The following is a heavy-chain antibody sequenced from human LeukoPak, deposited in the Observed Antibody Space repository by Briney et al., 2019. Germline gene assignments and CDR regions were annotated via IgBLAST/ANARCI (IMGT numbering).Heavy chain of an antibody. D-gene: IGHD5-24*01. CDR3: ARFDGYNYLSVDY. V-gene: IGHV1-2*02. Sequence: ASVKVSCKASGYIFIGYFIHWVRQAPGQGPEWMGWINPITGGTNYAQKFQGRVTMTRDTSITTAYMELIRLRSDDTAVYYCARFDGYNYLSVDYWGQGTLVTVSS. J-gene: IGHJ4*02. CDR1: GYIFIGYF. CDR2: INPITGGT.